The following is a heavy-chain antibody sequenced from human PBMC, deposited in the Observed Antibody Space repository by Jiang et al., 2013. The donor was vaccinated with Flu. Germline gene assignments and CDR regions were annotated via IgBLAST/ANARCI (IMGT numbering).Heavy chain of an antibody. V-gene: IGHV7-4-1*02. CDR2: INTNTGNP. CDR1: A. D-gene: IGHD3-3*01. J-gene: IGHJ6*02. Sequence: AMNWVRQAPGQGLEWMGWINTNTGNPTYAPGFIGRSVFSLDTSVSTTYLQISSLKAEDTAVYYCARERLYYDFYSGYYTPSRGDYGMDVWGQGTTVTVSS. CDR3: ARERLYYDFYSGYYTPSRGDYGMDV.